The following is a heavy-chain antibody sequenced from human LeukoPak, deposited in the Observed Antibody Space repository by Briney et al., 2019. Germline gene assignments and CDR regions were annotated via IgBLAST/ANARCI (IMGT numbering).Heavy chain of an antibody. J-gene: IGHJ4*02. CDR3: ARAVYYYDSSGQYEGVFDY. Sequence: GSLRLSCAASGFTVSSNYMSWVRQAPGKGLEWVSVIYSGGSTYYTDSVKGRFTISRDNSTNTLYLQMNSLRAEDTAVYYCARAVYYYDSSGQYEGVFDYWGQGTLVTVSS. D-gene: IGHD3-22*01. CDR2: IYSGGST. V-gene: IGHV3-53*01. CDR1: GFTVSSNY.